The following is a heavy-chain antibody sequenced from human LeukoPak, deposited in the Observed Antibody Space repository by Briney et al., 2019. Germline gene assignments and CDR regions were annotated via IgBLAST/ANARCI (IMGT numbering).Heavy chain of an antibody. V-gene: IGHV1-2*02. CDR3: ARVMSSAGGIDY. CDR1: GYTFTGYY. D-gene: IGHD6-13*01. Sequence: ASVKVSCKASGYTFTGYYMHWVRQAPGQGLEWMGWINPNSGGPNYAQKFQGRVTMTRDTSISTAYMELSRLRSDDTAVYYCARVMSSAGGIDYWGQGTLVTVSS. CDR2: INPNSGGP. J-gene: IGHJ4*02.